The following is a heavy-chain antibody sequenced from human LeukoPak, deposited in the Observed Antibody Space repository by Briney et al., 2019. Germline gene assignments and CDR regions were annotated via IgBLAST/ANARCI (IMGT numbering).Heavy chain of an antibody. Sequence: SETLSLAFTVSGGSISSYYWSWIRQPPGKGLEWIGYTYYSGNTNYNPSLKSRVTISVDTSKNQFSLQLNSVTAADTAVYYCARYAYGSGPFDYWGQGTLITVSS. CDR2: TYYSGNT. CDR3: ARYAYGSGPFDY. D-gene: IGHD6-19*01. CDR1: GGSISSYY. V-gene: IGHV4-59*01. J-gene: IGHJ4*02.